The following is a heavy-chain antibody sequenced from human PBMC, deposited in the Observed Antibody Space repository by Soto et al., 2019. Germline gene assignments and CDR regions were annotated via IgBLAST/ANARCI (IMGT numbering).Heavy chain of an antibody. Sequence: GGSLRLSCAASGFTFSSYAMSWVRQAPGKGLEWVSAISGSGGSTYYADSVKGRFTISRDNSKNTLYLQMHSLRAEDTAVYYCAKDFSSGITSFDLWGRGTLVTVSS. D-gene: IGHD3-3*01. CDR3: AKDFSSGITSFDL. CDR1: GFTFSSYA. J-gene: IGHJ2*01. V-gene: IGHV3-23*01. CDR2: ISGSGGST.